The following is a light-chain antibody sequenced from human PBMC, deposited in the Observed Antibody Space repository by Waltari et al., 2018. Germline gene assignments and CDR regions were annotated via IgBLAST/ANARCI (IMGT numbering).Light chain of an antibody. CDR1: QSLVHSDGNTY. CDR3: MQGTHWPLWT. J-gene: IGKJ1*01. CDR2: KVA. V-gene: IGKV2-30*02. Sequence: DVVITQSPLSLPVTLGQPASISCMSSQSLVHSDGNTYLNWFQQRPGQSPRRLMYKVANRDSGVPDRFSGSGSGTDFTLTISRVEAEDVGLYYCMQGTHWPLWTFGQGTKVEIK.